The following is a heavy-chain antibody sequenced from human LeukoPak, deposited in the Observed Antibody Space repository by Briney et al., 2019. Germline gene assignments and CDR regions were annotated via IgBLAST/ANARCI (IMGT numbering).Heavy chain of an antibody. D-gene: IGHD4-17*01. J-gene: IGHJ4*02. CDR3: ARVYGEGYYFDY. Sequence: PGGSLRLSCAASGFTFSSYAMNWVRQAPGKGLEWVSAISGSGGSTYYADSVKGRFTISRDNSKNTLYLQMNSLRAEDTAVYYCARVYGEGYYFDYWGQGTLVTVSS. CDR2: ISGSGGST. V-gene: IGHV3-23*01. CDR1: GFTFSSYA.